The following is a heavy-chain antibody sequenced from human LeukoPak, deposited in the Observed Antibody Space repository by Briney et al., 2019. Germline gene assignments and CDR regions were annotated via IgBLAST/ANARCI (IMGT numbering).Heavy chain of an antibody. CDR3: AREGTYDILPGYSTSFDSFDI. V-gene: IGHV4-59*01. CDR2: ISHSGST. Sequence: SETLSLTCTVSGGSISNYYWNWIRQFPGKGLEWIGYISHSGSTNYSPSLESRVTISVDPSKNQFSLRVISVAAADAAVYYCAREGTYDILPGYSTSFDSFDIWGQGKMVTVSS. D-gene: IGHD3-9*01. CDR1: GGSISNYY. J-gene: IGHJ3*02.